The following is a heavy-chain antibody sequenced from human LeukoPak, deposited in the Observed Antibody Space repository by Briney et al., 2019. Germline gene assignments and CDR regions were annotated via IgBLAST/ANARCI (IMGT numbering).Heavy chain of an antibody. J-gene: IGHJ4*02. CDR3: GAMYGGNSLFDY. CDR2: INHSGST. D-gene: IGHD4-23*01. V-gene: IGHV4-34*01. Sequence: SETLSLTCAVYGGSFSGYYWSWIRQPPGKGLEWIGEINHSGSTNYNPSLKSRVTISVDTSKNQFSLKLSSVTAADTAVYYCGAMYGGNSLFDYWGQGTLVTVSS. CDR1: GGSFSGYY.